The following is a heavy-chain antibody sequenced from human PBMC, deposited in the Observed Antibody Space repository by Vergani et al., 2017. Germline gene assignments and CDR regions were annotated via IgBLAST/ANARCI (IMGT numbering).Heavy chain of an antibody. CDR1: GFTFSSYA. Sequence: EVQLVESGGGLVQPGGSLRLSCAASGFTFSSYAMHWVRQAPGKGLEYVSAISSNGGSTYYANSVKGRFTISRDNSKNTLYLQMGSLRAEDMAVYYCARSASTGGRHSAFDIWGQGTMVTVSS. CDR2: ISSNGGST. CDR3: ARSASTGGRHSAFDI. J-gene: IGHJ3*02. D-gene: IGHD7-27*01. V-gene: IGHV3-64*01.